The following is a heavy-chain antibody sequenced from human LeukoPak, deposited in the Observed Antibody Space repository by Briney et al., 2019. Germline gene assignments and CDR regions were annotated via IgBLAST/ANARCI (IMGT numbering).Heavy chain of an antibody. D-gene: IGHD3-9*01. J-gene: IGHJ4*02. CDR1: GFTFSRYS. CDR3: ARGPKQMQLRYFDWLLN. Sequence: PGGSLRLSCAVSGFTFSRYSMNWVRQAPGKGLEWLSYISSSSSTIYYADSVKGRFTISRDNSKNTLYLQMNSLRAEDTAVYYCARGPKQMQLRYFDWLLNWGQGTLVTVSS. V-gene: IGHV3-48*01. CDR2: ISSSSSTI.